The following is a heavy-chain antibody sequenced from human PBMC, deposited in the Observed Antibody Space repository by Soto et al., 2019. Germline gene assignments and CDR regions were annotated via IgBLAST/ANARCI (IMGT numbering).Heavy chain of an antibody. CDR1: GGSISSYY. CDR3: ARTVTDRDGYNPFDY. J-gene: IGHJ4*02. Sequence: LSLTCTVSGGSISSYYWSWIRQPPGKGLEWIGYIYYSGSTKYNPSLKSRVTISVDTSKNQFSLKLSSVTAADTAVYYCARTVTDRDGYNPFDYWGQGTLVTVSS. CDR2: IYYSGST. D-gene: IGHD5-12*01. V-gene: IGHV4-59*01.